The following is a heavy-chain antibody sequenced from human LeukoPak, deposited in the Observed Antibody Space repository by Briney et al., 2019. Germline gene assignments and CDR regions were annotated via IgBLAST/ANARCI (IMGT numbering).Heavy chain of an antibody. J-gene: IGHJ3*02. CDR1: GYTFTSYY. CDR2: INPSGGST. D-gene: IGHD3-22*01. CDR3: ARGRGYYDSSGYSGAFDI. V-gene: IGHV1-46*01. Sequence: GSVKVSCKASGYTFTSYYMHWVRQAPGQGLEWMGIINPSGGSTSYAQKFQGRVTMTRDTSTSTVYMELSSLRSEDTAVYYCARGRGYYDSSGYSGAFDIWGQGTMVTVSS.